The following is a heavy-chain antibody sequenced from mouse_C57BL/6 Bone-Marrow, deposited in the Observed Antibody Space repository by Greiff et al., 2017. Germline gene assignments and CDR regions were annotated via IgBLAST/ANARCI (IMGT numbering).Heavy chain of an antibody. CDR2: ISDGGSYT. CDR1: GFTFRSYA. CDR3: ARGPLDY. V-gene: IGHV5-4*03. Sequence: EVKVVGSGGGLVKPGGSLKLSCAASGFTFRSYAMSWVRQTPEKRLGGVATISDGGSYTYYPDNVKGRFTISRENAKTNLYLQMSHLKSEDTAMYYCARGPLDYWGQGTSVTVSS. J-gene: IGHJ4*01.